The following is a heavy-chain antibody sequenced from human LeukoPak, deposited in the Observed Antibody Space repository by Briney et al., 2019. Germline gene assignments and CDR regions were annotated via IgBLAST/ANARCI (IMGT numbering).Heavy chain of an antibody. CDR2: IKPKTDGETT. CDR3: ITPLPYSAQ. D-gene: IGHD2-21*01. V-gene: IGHV3-15*07. J-gene: IGHJ4*02. CDR1: GFTVSNNY. Sequence: GSLRLSCAASGFTVSNNYMNWVRPAPGKGLEWVGRIKPKTDGETTEYAAPVKGRFSISRDDSKNMLYLQMNSLKTEDTAVYYCITPLPYSAQGGQGTLVTVSS.